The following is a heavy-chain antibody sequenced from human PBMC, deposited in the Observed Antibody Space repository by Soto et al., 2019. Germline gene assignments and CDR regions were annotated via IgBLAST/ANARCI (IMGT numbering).Heavy chain of an antibody. CDR1: GGSISSGDYY. V-gene: IGHV4-30-4*01. Sequence: QVQLQESGPGLVKPSQTLSLTCTVSGGSISSGDYYWSWIRQPPGKGLEWIGYIYYSGSTYYNPSLKNRYTLSEATHKNQFSLTLSYVTAADPAVYYCAPEALGGMEVWGQGTKVTVSS. CDR2: IYYSGST. J-gene: IGHJ6*02. D-gene: IGHD6-6*01. CDR3: APEALGGMEV.